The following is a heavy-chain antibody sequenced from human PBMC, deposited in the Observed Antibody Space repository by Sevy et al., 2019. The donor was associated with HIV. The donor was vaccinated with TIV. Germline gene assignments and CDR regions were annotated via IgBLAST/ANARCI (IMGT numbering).Heavy chain of an antibody. CDR1: GFTFTEFV. D-gene: IGHD3-22*01. CDR2: INSGGGST. V-gene: IGHV3-23*01. CDR3: AKDVVGGYYDNRGYSDH. Sequence: GGSLRLSCAASGFTFTEFVMSWVRQSPGKGLEWVSTINSGGGSTYYADSVKGRFTISRDNSQNTQDLQMNSLRAEDTAVYYCAKDVVGGYYDNRGYSDHWGQGTLVTVS. J-gene: IGHJ4*02.